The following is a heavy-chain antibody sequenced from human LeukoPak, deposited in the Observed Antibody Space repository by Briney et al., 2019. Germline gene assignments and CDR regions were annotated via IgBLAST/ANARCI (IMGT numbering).Heavy chain of an antibody. CDR1: RAPISDHY. CDR2: TYTSGDT. D-gene: IGHD6-13*01. CDR3: TLGRASGSSAH. J-gene: IGHJ4*02. V-gene: IGHV4-4*07. Sequence: SETLSLTCTVSRAPISDHYWSWSRQPAGKALEWIGRTYTSGDTNYNPSLKSRARVSVDTSKNQFYLSLTYVTAADTAVNSCTLGRASGSSAHWVPGTLVTVSS.